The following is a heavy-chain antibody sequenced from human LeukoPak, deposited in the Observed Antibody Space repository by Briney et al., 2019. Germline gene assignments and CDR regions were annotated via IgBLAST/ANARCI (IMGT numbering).Heavy chain of an antibody. V-gene: IGHV4-61*02. CDR3: ARDEPTVTTGLYYYYYYMDV. J-gene: IGHJ6*03. CDR2: IYTSGST. Sequence: PSQTLSLTCTVSGGTISSGSYYWSWIRQPAGKGLEWIGRIYTSGSTNYNPPLKSRVTISVDTSKNQFSLKLSSVTAADTAVYYCARDEPTVTTGLYYYYYYMDVWGKGTTVTVSS. CDR1: GGTISSGSYY. D-gene: IGHD4-11*01.